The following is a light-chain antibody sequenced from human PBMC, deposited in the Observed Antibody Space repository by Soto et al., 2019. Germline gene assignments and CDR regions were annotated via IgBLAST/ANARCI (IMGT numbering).Light chain of an antibody. J-gene: IGLJ1*01. Sequence: QLVLTQSPSASASLGASVKLTCTLSSGHSSYAIAWHQQQPEKGPRYLMKLNSDGSHSKGDGIPDRFSGSSSGAERYLTISSLQSEDEADYYYQTGGVFGTGTKLTVL. V-gene: IGLV4-69*01. CDR1: SGHSSYA. CDR2: LNSDGSH. CDR3: QTGGV.